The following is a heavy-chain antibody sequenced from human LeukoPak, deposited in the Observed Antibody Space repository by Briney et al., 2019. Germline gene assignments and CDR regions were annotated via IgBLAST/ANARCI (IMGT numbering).Heavy chain of an antibody. CDR2: ISGSGDDT. Sequence: GGSLRLSCAAAGFDFSTYAMTWVRQAPGKGLEWVSGISGSGDDTSHADSVKGRFTISRDNFNNMLYLQMTSLRAEDTALYYCAKVGVTWAYWGQGTLVTVSS. V-gene: IGHV3-23*01. J-gene: IGHJ4*02. CDR3: AKVGVTWAY. D-gene: IGHD1-14*01. CDR1: GFDFSTYA.